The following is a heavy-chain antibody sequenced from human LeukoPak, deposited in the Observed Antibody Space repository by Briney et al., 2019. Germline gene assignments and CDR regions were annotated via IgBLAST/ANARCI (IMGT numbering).Heavy chain of an antibody. D-gene: IGHD5-18*01. Sequence: SETLSLTCAVYGGSFSGYYWSWIRQPPGKGLEWIGEINHSGSTNYNPSLKSRVTIPVDTSKNQFSLKLSSVTAADTAVYYCATADTAMVGFDYWGQGTLVTVSS. CDR3: ATADTAMVGFDY. V-gene: IGHV4-34*01. J-gene: IGHJ4*02. CDR1: GGSFSGYY. CDR2: INHSGST.